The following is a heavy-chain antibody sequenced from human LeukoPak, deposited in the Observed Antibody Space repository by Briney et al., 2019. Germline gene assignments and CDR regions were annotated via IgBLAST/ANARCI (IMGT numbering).Heavy chain of an antibody. CDR2: IKPNSGGT. CDR3: ATNILVRDIINWFDP. D-gene: IGHD3-10*01. CDR1: GYSFADYY. V-gene: IGHV1-2*02. Sequence: ASVKVSCKASGYSFADYYMHWVRQAPGQGLESMGWIKPNSGGTRSAQKFQGRVTMTRDTSISTAYMELSSLRYDDTAVYYCATNILVRDIINWFDPWGQGTLVTVSS. J-gene: IGHJ5*02.